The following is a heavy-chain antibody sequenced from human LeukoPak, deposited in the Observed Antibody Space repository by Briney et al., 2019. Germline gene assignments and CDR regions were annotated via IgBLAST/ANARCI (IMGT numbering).Heavy chain of an antibody. CDR2: IYSGSST. J-gene: IGHJ4*02. Sequence: GGSLRFSCAASGFTSSSNYMSGVRQAPGKGLECVSVIYSGSSTYYADSVKGRFTISRDNSKNTLYLQMNSLRAEDTAVYYCARGKYCTNGVCSTFDYWGQGTLVTVSS. V-gene: IGHV3-66*02. CDR3: ARGKYCTNGVCSTFDY. CDR1: GFTSSSNY. D-gene: IGHD2-8*01.